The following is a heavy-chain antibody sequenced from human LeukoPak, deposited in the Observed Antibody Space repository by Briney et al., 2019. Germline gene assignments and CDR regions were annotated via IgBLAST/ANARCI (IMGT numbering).Heavy chain of an antibody. J-gene: IGHJ3*02. CDR2: IYSGGST. CDR3: ARGWGFATRIPHPDDAFDI. V-gene: IGHV3-66*01. CDR1: GFTVSSNY. Sequence: PGGSLRLSCAASGFTVSSNYMSWVRQAPGKGLEWVSVIYSGGSTYYADSVKGRFTISRDNAKNSLYLQMNSLRAEDTAVYYCARGWGFATRIPHPDDAFDIWGQGTMVTVSS. D-gene: IGHD3-10*01.